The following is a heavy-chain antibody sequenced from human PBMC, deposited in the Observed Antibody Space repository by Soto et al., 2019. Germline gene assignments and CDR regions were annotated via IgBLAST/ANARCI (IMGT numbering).Heavy chain of an antibody. V-gene: IGHV1-2*04. CDR2: INPNSGGT. Sequence: WVRQAPGQGLEWMGWINPNSGGTNYAQKFQGWVTMTRDTSISTAYMELSRLRSDDTAVYYCATLGGYCGGDCYDAFDIWGQGTMVTVS. J-gene: IGHJ3*02. D-gene: IGHD2-21*02. CDR3: ATLGGYCGGDCYDAFDI.